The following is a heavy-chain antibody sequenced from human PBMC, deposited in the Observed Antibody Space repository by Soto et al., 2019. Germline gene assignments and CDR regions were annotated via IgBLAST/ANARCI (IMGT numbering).Heavy chain of an antibody. CDR1: GGSISSGDYY. D-gene: IGHD3-22*01. CDR3: ARQTRRITMIVVVMRRAFDI. CDR2: IYYSGST. J-gene: IGHJ3*02. V-gene: IGHV4-30-4*01. Sequence: QVQLQESGPGLVKPSQTLSLTCTVSGGSISSGDYYWSWIRQPPGKGLEWIGYIYYSGSTYYNPSLKSRVTISVDTSKNQFSLKLSSVTAADTAVYYCARQTRRITMIVVVMRRAFDIWGQGTMVTVSS.